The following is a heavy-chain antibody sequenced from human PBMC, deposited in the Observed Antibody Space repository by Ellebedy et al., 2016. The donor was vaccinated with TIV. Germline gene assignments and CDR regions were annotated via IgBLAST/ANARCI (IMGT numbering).Heavy chain of an antibody. CDR2: IKQDGSEK. J-gene: IGHJ4*02. CDR3: ARDKIAGATHFYL. CDR1: GFSFTSYW. Sequence: GESLKISCAVTGFSFTSYWMSWVRQAPGRGLEWVANIKQDGSEKNYVDSVKGRFTISRDNAKNSLSLQMNSLRAEDTAIYYCARDKIAGATHFYLWGQGTLVTVSS. D-gene: IGHD1-26*01. V-gene: IGHV3-7*01.